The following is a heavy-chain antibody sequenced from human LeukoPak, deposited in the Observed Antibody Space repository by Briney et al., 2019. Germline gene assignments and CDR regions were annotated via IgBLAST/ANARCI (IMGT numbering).Heavy chain of an antibody. CDR3: ARGETWIQLWSGVY. V-gene: IGHV1-2*02. J-gene: IGHJ4*02. D-gene: IGHD5-18*01. Sequence: ASVKVSCQASGYTFTCYYMHWVRPAPGQGLEWMGWINPNSGGTNYSQKFQGRVTMTRDTSISTAYMELSRLRSDDTAVYYCARGETWIQLWSGVYWGQGTLVTVSS. CDR2: INPNSGGT. CDR1: GYTFTCYY.